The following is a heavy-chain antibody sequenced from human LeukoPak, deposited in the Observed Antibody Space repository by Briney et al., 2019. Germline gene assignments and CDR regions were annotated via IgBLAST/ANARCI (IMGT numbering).Heavy chain of an antibody. CDR3: TRRRSGYYCDY. V-gene: IGHV3-49*04. J-gene: IGHJ4*02. D-gene: IGHD3-22*01. CDR2: IRSKAYGGTT. CDR1: GFTFGDYA. Sequence: GGSLRLSCTASGFTFGDYAMSWVRQAPGKGLGWGGFIRSKAYGGTTEYAASVKGRFTISRDDSKSIAYLQMNSLKTEDTAVYYCTRRRSGYYCDYWGQGTLVTVSS.